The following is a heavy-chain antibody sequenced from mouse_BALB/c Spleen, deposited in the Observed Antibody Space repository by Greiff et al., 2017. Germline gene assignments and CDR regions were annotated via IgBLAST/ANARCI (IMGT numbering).Heavy chain of an antibody. D-gene: IGHD2-1*01. V-gene: IGHV1-4*01. CDR3: ARAFYGNHWYFDV. CDR1: GYTFTSYT. J-gene: IGHJ1*01. CDR2: INPSSGYT. Sequence: QVQLQQSGAELARPGASVKMSCKASGYTFTSYTMHWVKQRPGQGLEWIGYINPSSGYTNYNQKFKDKATLTADKSSSTAYMQPSSLTSEDSAVYYCARAFYGNHWYFDVWGAGTTVTVSS.